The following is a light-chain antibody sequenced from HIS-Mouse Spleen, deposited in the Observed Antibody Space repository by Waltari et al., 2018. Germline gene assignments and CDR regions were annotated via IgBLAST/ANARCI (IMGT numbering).Light chain of an antibody. Sequence: SYVLTPPPSVSVAPGKTARITCGGNNIGRKRVHWYQQKPGQAPVLAVYDDSDRPSGIPERFSGSNSGNTATLTISRVEAGDEADYYCQVWDSSSDHVVFGGGTKLTVL. V-gene: IGLV3-21*03. CDR2: DDS. J-gene: IGLJ2*01. CDR1: NIGRKR. CDR3: QVWDSSSDHVV.